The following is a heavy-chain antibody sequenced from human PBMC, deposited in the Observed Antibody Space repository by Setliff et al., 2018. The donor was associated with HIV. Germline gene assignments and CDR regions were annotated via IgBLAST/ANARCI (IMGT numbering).Heavy chain of an antibody. V-gene: IGHV1-69*13. Sequence: GASVKVSCKASGGTFSNYAFSWVRLAPGQGLEWMGGIIPVFDTTNYEKKFRDRVTITADESTSTVYLELISLRSEDTAVYYCAVGDYVWGSYRLDFWGQGTLVTVS. CDR1: GGTFSNYA. J-gene: IGHJ4*02. CDR2: IIPVFDTT. D-gene: IGHD3-16*02. CDR3: AVGDYVWGSYRLDF.